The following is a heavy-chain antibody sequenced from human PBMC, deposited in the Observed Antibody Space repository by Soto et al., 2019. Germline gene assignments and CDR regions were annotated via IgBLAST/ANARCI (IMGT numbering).Heavy chain of an antibody. CDR2: FIPIYGTR. J-gene: IGHJ6*02. D-gene: IGHD4-17*01. CDR3: AREERPYGDYDNYYYAMDV. CDR1: GGTFSRYA. V-gene: IGHV1-69*01. Sequence: QVQLVHSGAEVKKPGSSVKVSCKASGGTFSRYAISWVRRAPGQGLEWIGGFIPIYGTRNYAQKFQGRVTITADESTSTAYMELSSLRSEDTAVYYCAREERPYGDYDNYYYAMDVWDQGTSVTVSS.